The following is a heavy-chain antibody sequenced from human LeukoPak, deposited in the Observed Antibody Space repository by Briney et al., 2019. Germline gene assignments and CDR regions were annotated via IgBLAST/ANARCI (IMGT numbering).Heavy chain of an antibody. CDR3: ARWSFGWFGP. Sequence: PSETLSLTCTVSGDSISSGRYYWSRIRQPPGKGLEWIGYIYYSGSTNYNPSLKSRVTISVDTSKNQVSLKLSSVTAADTAVYYCARWSFGWFGPWGQGTLVTVSS. D-gene: IGHD3-16*01. CDR2: IYYSGST. J-gene: IGHJ5*02. CDR1: GDSISSGRYY. V-gene: IGHV4-61*01.